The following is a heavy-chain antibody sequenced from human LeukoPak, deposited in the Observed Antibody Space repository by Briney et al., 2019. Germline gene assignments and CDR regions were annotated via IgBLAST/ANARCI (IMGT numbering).Heavy chain of an antibody. V-gene: IGHV3-21*01. CDR2: ISSSSSYI. CDR1: GFTFSSYS. CDR3: ARLNVLRFLEWWHHRPSTYFDY. Sequence: GGSLRLSCAASGFTFSSYSMNWVRQAPGKGLEWVSSISSSSSYIYYADSVKGRFTISRDNAKNSLYLQMNSLRAEDTAVYYCARLNVLRFLEWWHHRPSTYFDYWGQGTLVTVSS. D-gene: IGHD3-3*01. J-gene: IGHJ4*02.